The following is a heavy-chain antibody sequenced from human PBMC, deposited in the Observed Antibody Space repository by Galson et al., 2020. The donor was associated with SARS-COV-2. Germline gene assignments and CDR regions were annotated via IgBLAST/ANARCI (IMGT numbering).Heavy chain of an antibody. J-gene: IGHJ5*02. Sequence: TGGSLRLSCAASGFTFDDYAMHWVRQAPGKGLEWVSGISWNSGSIGYADSVKGRFTISRDNAKNSLYLQMNSLRAEDTALYYCAKDMFPYSSSPETWGQGTLVTVSS. CDR1: GFTFDDYA. CDR3: AKDMFPYSSSPET. CDR2: ISWNSGSI. D-gene: IGHD6-6*01. V-gene: IGHV3-9*01.